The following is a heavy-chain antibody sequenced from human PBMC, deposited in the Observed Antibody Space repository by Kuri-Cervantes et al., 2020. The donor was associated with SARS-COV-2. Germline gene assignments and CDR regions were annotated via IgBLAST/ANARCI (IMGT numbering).Heavy chain of an antibody. Sequence: GESLKISCKVSGYTFTTYWIGWVRQMPGKGLEWMGMIYPGDSDTKYSPSFEGQVTISADKSISTAYLQWSSLKASDTAMYYCARSLKTGFDYWGQGTLVTVSS. J-gene: IGHJ4*02. CDR1: GYTFTTYW. CDR3: ARSLKTGFDY. V-gene: IGHV5-51*01. CDR2: IYPGDSDT.